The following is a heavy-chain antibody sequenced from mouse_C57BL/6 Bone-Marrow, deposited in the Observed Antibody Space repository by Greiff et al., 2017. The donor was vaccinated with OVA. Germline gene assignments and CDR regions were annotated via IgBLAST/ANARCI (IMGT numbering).Heavy chain of an antibody. Sequence: VQLQQPGAELVKPGASVKMSCKASGYTFTSYWMQSVKQRPGQGLEWIGVIDPSDSYTNYNQKFKGKATLTVDTYSSTAYMQLSSLTSEDSAVYYCASAVFAYWGQGTLVTVSA. CDR1: GYTFTSYW. CDR2: IDPSDSYT. V-gene: IGHV1-50*01. J-gene: IGHJ3*01. CDR3: ASAVFAY.